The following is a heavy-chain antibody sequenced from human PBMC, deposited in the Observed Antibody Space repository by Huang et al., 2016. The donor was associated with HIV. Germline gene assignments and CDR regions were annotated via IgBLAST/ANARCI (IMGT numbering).Heavy chain of an antibody. CDR2: ICYSGST. CDR3: ARPIDYGDYVEAFDV. J-gene: IGHJ3*01. Sequence: QLQLQESGPGLVKPSESLSLTCHVSGASISKSSHCWGWIRQPPGKGLEWFGSICYSGSTCYNPSLKSGVTISVDTSMNQFSLNLNSVTAADTAMYYCARPIDYGDYVEAFDVWGQGTMVTVSS. V-gene: IGHV4-39*01. CDR1: GASISKSSHC. D-gene: IGHD4-17*01.